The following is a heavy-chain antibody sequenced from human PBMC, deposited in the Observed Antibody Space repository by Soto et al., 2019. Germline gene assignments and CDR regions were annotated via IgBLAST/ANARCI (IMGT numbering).Heavy chain of an antibody. CDR3: ARARVYQLRSY. J-gene: IGHJ4*02. V-gene: IGHV3-11*01. D-gene: IGHD2-8*01. CDR1: GFSFSDYY. Sequence: QVQLVESGGGLVKPGGSLRLSCAASGFSFSDYYMSWIRQAPGKGLEWVSDISNSGSTIYDAGSVKGRFTISSDNAKNSLYLHMNSMRAEETAVYYCARARVYQLRSYLGQGILVTVAA. CDR2: ISNSGSTI.